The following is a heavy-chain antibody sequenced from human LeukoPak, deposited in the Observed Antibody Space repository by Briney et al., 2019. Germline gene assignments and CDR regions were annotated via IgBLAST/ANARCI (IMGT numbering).Heavy chain of an antibody. CDR1: GFTVSSNY. D-gene: IGHD1-14*01. Sequence: PGGSLRLSCAASGFTVSSNYMSWVRQAPGKGLEWVSVIYGGGDTYYADSVKGRFTISRDNSKDTLFLQVNSLRAEDTAVYYCAKVRTYFYHGLDVWGQGTTVTVSS. CDR2: IYGGGDT. J-gene: IGHJ6*02. CDR3: AKVRTYFYHGLDV. V-gene: IGHV3-53*01.